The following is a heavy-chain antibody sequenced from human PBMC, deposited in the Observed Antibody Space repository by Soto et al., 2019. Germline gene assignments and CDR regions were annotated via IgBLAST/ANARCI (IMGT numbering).Heavy chain of an antibody. V-gene: IGHV3-30*03. Sequence: QMQLVESGGGVVQPGRSLRLSCAASGFTFSSYGMHWVRQAPGKGLEWVAVISYDGTNKYYADSVKGRFTISRDNSKNTLSLQMNSLRAEDAAVYYCATIEVREVPHSAFDIWGQGTMVTVSS. CDR1: GFTFSSYG. J-gene: IGHJ3*02. CDR2: ISYDGTNK. D-gene: IGHD3-10*01. CDR3: ATIEVREVPHSAFDI.